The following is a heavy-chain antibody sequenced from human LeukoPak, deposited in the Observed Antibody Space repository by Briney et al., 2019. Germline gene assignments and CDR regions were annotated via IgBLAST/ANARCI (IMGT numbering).Heavy chain of an antibody. Sequence: SETLSLTCTVSGGPISSTSYYWGWIRQSPGKGLEWIGSIYYSGSTYYNPSLKSRVTISVDTSKNHFSLKLSSVTAADTAVYYCARQSRPKGSNIDYWGQGTLVTVSS. CDR3: ARQSRPKGSNIDY. V-gene: IGHV4-39*01. J-gene: IGHJ4*02. CDR2: IYYSGST. CDR1: GGPISSTSYY.